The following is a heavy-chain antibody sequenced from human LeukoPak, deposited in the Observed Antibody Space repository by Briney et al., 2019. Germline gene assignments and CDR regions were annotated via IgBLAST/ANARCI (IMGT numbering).Heavy chain of an antibody. Sequence: SETLSLTCAVYGGSFSGYYWSWIRQPPGKGLEWIGEINHSGSTNYNPSLKSRVTILVDTSKNQFSLKLSSVTAADTAVYYCARARTYGATEDYLGQGTLVTVSP. D-gene: IGHD4-17*01. J-gene: IGHJ4*02. CDR2: INHSGST. CDR1: GGSFSGYY. CDR3: ARARTYGATEDY. V-gene: IGHV4-34*01.